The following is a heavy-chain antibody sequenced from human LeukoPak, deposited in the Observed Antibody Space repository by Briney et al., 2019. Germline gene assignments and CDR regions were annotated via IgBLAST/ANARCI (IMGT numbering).Heavy chain of an antibody. V-gene: IGHV3-66*01. CDR3: ARDCCLLAAAGH. Sequence: GGSLRLSREASGITVSTNYMSWVRQAPGKGLEWVSVIYSGGDTYYADSVKGRFTISRDSSKNTLFLQMNSLRAEDTAMYYCARDCCLLAAAGHWGQGTLVTVSP. CDR2: IYSGGDT. J-gene: IGHJ4*02. D-gene: IGHD6-13*01. CDR1: GITVSTNY.